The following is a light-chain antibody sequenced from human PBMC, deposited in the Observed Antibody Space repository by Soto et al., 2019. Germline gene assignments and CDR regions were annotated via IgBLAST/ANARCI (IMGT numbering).Light chain of an antibody. CDR3: TSYYALTLRV. CDR2: EVS. V-gene: IGLV2-8*01. Sequence: QSALTQPPSASGSPGQSVTISCTGTSSVVGGYNYVSWYQQHPGKAPKLMIYEVSKRPSGVPDRFSGSKPGNTASLTVSGLQAEDDTDSSSTSYYALTLRVFGTRTKVTDL. J-gene: IGLJ1*01. CDR1: SSVVGGYNY.